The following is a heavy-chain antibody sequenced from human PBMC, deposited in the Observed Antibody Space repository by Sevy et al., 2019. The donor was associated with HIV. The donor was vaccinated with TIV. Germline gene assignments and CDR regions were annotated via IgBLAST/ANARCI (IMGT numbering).Heavy chain of an antibody. J-gene: IGHJ6*02. D-gene: IGHD4-4*01. CDR2: ISAYNGNT. V-gene: IGHV1-18*01. Sequence: ASVKVSCKASGYTFTSYGISWVRQAPGQGLEWMGWISAYNGNTNYAQKLQGRVTMTTDTSTSTAYMELRSLRSDDTAVYYCAGAATVTSPMKYYYYYGMDVWGQGTTVTVSS. CDR3: AGAATVTSPMKYYYYYGMDV. CDR1: GYTFTSYG.